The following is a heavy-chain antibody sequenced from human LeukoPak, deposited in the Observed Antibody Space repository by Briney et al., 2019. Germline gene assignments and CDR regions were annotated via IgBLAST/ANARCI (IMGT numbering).Heavy chain of an antibody. CDR2: IKQDGSEI. CDR1: GFTFSNYW. D-gene: IGHD5-12*01. CDR3: ARDWSHSGYYLYDY. Sequence: PGGSLRLSCAASGFTFSNYWMGWVRQAPGKGLEWVANIKQDGSEIYYVDSVKGRFTISRDTAKDSLYLQMNSLRAEDTAVYYCARDWSHSGYYLYDYWGQGTLVTVSS. J-gene: IGHJ4*02. V-gene: IGHV3-7*01.